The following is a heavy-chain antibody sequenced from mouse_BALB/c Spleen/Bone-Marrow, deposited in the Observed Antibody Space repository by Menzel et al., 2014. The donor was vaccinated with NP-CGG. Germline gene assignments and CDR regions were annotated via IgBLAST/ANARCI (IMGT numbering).Heavy chain of an antibody. CDR3: ARDRNNDTNWYFDV. CDR1: GFTFTDYY. J-gene: IGHJ1*01. Sequence: EVKVAESGGGLVQPGGSLRLSCPTSGFTFTDYYMSWVRQPPGKALEWLGFIRNKAKGYTTEYIPSVKGRFTISRDNSQSILYLQMNPLRAEDSATYYCARDRNNDTNWYFDVWGAGTTVTVSS. V-gene: IGHV7-3*02. CDR2: IRNKAKGYTT. D-gene: IGHD2-12*01.